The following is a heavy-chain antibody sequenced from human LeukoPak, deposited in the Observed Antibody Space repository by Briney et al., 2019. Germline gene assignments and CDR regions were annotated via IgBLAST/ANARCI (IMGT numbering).Heavy chain of an antibody. V-gene: IGHV1-46*01. CDR2: INPSGGST. Sequence: ASVKVSCKASGYTFTSYYMHWVRQAPGQGLEWMGIINPSGGSTSYAQKFQGRVTMTRDTSTSTVYMELSSLRSEDTAVYYCARDPDDYVWGSYRRGAFDIWGQGTMVTVSS. CDR1: GYTFTSYY. CDR3: ARDPDDYVWGSYRRGAFDI. D-gene: IGHD3-16*02. J-gene: IGHJ3*02.